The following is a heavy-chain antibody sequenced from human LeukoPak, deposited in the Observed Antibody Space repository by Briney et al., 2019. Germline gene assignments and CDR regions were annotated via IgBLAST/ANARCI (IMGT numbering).Heavy chain of an antibody. Sequence: PGGSLRLSCAASGFSFSSYAMHWVRQAPGKGLEYVSAISSNGDSTYYANSVKGRFTISRDNSKNTLYLQMNSLRAEDTALYYCARVARGDYYYYYMDVWGKGTTVTVSS. CDR2: ISSNGDST. CDR3: ARVARGDYYYYYMDV. V-gene: IGHV3-64*01. J-gene: IGHJ6*03. CDR1: GFSFSSYA. D-gene: IGHD3-10*01.